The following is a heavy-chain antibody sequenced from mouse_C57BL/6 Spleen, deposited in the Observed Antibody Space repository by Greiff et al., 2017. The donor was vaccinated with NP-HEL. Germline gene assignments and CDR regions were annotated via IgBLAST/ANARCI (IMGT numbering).Heavy chain of an antibody. Sequence: VKLMESGAELVRPGASVTLSCKASGYTFTDYEMHWVKQTPVHGLEWIGAIDPETGGTAYNQKFKGKAILTADKSSSTAYMELRSLTSEDSAVYYRTREGYYGSFDYWGQGTTLTVSS. CDR2: IDPETGGT. CDR3: TREGYYGSFDY. D-gene: IGHD1-1*01. CDR1: GYTFTDYE. V-gene: IGHV1-15*01. J-gene: IGHJ2*01.